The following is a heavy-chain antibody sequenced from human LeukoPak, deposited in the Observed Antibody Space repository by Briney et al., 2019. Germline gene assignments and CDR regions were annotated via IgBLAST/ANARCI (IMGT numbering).Heavy chain of an antibody. Sequence: ASVTVSYTLSVYTLTELSMYWVRQPPGKGLAWMGGFDPEDGETSYAQKFQGRVSMTEDTSTDTAYMELSRLRSEDTAVYYCATARSGWYFDYWGQGTLVTVSS. D-gene: IGHD6-19*01. CDR1: VYTLTELS. V-gene: IGHV1-24*01. J-gene: IGHJ4*02. CDR3: ATARSGWYFDY. CDR2: FDPEDGET.